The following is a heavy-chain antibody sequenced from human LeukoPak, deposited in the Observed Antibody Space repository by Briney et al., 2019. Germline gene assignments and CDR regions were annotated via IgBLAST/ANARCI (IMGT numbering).Heavy chain of an antibody. Sequence: PSGTLSLTCAVSGGSISSDNWWSWVRQPPGKGPEWIGEIYHSGSTNYNPSLQSRVTISVDKSNNHFSLRLTSVTAADTAVYYCATNGWYCLDHWGQGALVTVSS. D-gene: IGHD6-19*01. CDR2: IYHSGST. CDR3: ATNGWYCLDH. J-gene: IGHJ1*01. V-gene: IGHV4-4*02. CDR1: GGSISSDNW.